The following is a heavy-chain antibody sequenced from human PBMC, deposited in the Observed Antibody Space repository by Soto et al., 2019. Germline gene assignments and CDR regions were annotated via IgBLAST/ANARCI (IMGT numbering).Heavy chain of an antibody. CDR2: ISSSGSTI. D-gene: IGHD1-26*01. J-gene: IGHJ6*02. CDR1: GFTFSSYE. CDR3: ARDMWAAQSYYYYGMDV. V-gene: IGHV3-48*03. Sequence: GGSLRLSCAASGFTFSSYEMNWVRQAPGKGLEWVSYISSSGSTIYYADSVKGRFSISRDNAKNSLYLQMNSLRAEDTAVYYCARDMWAAQSYYYYGMDVWGQGTTVTVSS.